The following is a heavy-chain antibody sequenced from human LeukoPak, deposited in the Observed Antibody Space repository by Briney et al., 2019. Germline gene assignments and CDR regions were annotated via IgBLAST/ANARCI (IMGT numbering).Heavy chain of an antibody. CDR3: AKDLMIPGYCSSTSCPRGDAFDI. D-gene: IGHD2-2*01. CDR2: ISYDGSNK. Sequence: PGGSLRLSCAASGFTFSSYAMHWVRQAPGKGLEWVAVISYDGSNKYYADSVKGRFTISRDNSKNTLYLQMNSLRAEDTAVYYCAKDLMIPGYCSSTSCPRGDAFDIWGQGTMVTVSS. CDR1: GFTFSSYA. V-gene: IGHV3-30-3*02. J-gene: IGHJ3*02.